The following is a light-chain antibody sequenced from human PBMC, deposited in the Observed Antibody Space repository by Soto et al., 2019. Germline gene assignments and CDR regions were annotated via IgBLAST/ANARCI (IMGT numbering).Light chain of an antibody. J-gene: IGLJ2*01. CDR3: SSYTSSNILV. CDR1: SNDVGGYNY. Sequence: QSVLTQPASVSGSPGQSITISCSGTSNDVGGYNYVSWYEQHPGKAPKLMIYEVSNRPSGVSNRFSGSKSGNTASLTISGLQAEDEADYYCSSYTSSNILVFGGGTKLTVL. CDR2: EVS. V-gene: IGLV2-14*01.